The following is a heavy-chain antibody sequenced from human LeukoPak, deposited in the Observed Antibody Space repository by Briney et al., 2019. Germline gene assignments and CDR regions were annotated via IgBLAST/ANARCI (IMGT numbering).Heavy chain of an antibody. CDR3: AKVEWPDAFSI. J-gene: IGHJ3*02. V-gene: IGHV3-53*01. D-gene: IGHD3-3*01. Sequence: GGSLRLSCAASGFTVSNNYMNWVRQAPGKGLEWVSIIYSGGETYYADSVKGRFTIARDNSKNTVNLQMNSLRAEDTAIYYCAKVEWPDAFSIWGQGTMVTVSS. CDR2: IYSGGET. CDR1: GFTVSNNY.